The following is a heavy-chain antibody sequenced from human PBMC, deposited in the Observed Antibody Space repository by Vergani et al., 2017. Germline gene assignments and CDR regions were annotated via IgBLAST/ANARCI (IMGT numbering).Heavy chain of an antibody. CDR2: IYYSGST. V-gene: IGHV4-39*01. CDR1: GGSISSSSYY. D-gene: IGHD3-22*01. J-gene: IGHJ4*02. Sequence: QLQLQESGPGLVKPSETLSLTCTVSGGSISSSSYYWGWIRQPPGKGLEGIGSIYYSGSTYSNPSLKSRVTISVDTSKHQFSLKLSSVTAADTAVYYCARHGFDYDSSGYYYFDFWGQGTLVTVSS. CDR3: ARHGFDYDSSGYYYFDF.